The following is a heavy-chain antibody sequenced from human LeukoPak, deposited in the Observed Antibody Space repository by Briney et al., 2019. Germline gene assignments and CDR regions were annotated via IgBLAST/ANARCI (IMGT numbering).Heavy chain of an antibody. CDR1: GGSISSYY. J-gene: IGHJ4*02. Sequence: SETLSLTCTVSGGSISSYYWSWIRQPPGKGLEWIGYIYYSGSTNYNPSLKSRVTISVDTSKNQFSLKLSSVTAADTAVYYCARGNVEMATIQSFDYWGQGTLVTVSS. CDR2: IYYSGST. V-gene: IGHV4-59*08. D-gene: IGHD5-24*01. CDR3: ARGNVEMATIQSFDY.